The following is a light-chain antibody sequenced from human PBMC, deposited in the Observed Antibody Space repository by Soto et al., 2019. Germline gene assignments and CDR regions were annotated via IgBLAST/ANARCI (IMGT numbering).Light chain of an antibody. J-gene: IGKJ4*01. CDR1: QRVSNY. CDR2: DVS. V-gene: IGKV3-11*01. Sequence: EMVLTQSPVTLSLSPGERATLSCRASQRVSNYLGWYQQKPGQAPRLLIYDVSNRATGVPARFSGSGSGTDFTLTISSLEPEDFAIYYCQQRTDWPLTFGGGTKVEIK. CDR3: QQRTDWPLT.